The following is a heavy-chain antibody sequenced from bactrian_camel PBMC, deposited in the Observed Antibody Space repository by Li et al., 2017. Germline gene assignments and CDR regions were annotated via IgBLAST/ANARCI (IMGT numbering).Heavy chain of an antibody. D-gene: IGHD6*01. CDR1: GFSFVNY. CDR3: AARRGVGGPWYGWQEPSGYNY. CDR2: INIGDGRP. J-gene: IGHJ4*01. V-gene: IGHV3S1*01. Sequence: HVQLVESGGGLVQPGGSLRLSCAASGFSFVNYYWVRQAPGKGLEWISTINIGDGRPTYADSVKGRFTISGDNAKRMLYLQMDNLTPEDTAMCICAARRGVGGPWYGWQEPSGYNYWGQGTQVTVS.